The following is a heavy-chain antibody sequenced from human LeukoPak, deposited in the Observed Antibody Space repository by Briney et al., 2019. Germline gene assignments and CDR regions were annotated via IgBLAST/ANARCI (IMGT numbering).Heavy chain of an antibody. CDR2: IIPIFGTA. D-gene: IGHD5-18*01. CDR3: ARGVYSYGTQSHY. J-gene: IGHJ4*02. Sequence: SVKVSCKASGGTFSSYAISWVRQAPGQGLEWMGGIIPIFGTANYAQKFQGRVTITADESTSTAYMELSSLRSEDTAVYYCARGVYSYGTQSHYWVQGTLVTVSS. V-gene: IGHV1-69*01. CDR1: GGTFSSYA.